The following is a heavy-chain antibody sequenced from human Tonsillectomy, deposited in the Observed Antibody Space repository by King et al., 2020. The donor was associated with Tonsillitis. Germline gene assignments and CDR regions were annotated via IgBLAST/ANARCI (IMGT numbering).Heavy chain of an antibody. CDR2: IRYDGSNK. Sequence: VQLVESGGGVVQPGGSLRLSCAASGFTFSSYGMHWVRQAPGKGLEWVAFIRYDGSNKYYADSVKGRFTISRDNSKNTMYLQMNSLRAEDTAVYYCALTTDDIVATHDYWGQGTLVTVSS. D-gene: IGHD5-12*01. CDR1: GFTFSSYG. V-gene: IGHV3-30*02. J-gene: IGHJ4*02. CDR3: ALTTDDIVATHDY.